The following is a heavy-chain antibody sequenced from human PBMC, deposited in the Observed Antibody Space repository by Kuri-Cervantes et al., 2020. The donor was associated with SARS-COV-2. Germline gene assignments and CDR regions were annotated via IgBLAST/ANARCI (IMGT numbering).Heavy chain of an antibody. CDR2: TSYDGNE. CDR3: AGFPEWELLPFDI. V-gene: IGHV3-30*03. D-gene: IGHD1-26*01. J-gene: IGHJ3*02. CDR1: GFTFSTYG. Sequence: GGSLRLSCAASGFTFSTYGMHWVRQAPGKGLEWVALTSYDGNEYYADSVRGRFTISRDNSKNTLYLQLNNLRTEETAVYYCAGFPEWELLPFDIWGQGTMVTVSS.